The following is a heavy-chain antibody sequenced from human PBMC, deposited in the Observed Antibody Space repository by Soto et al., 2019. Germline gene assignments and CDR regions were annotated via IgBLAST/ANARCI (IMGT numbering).Heavy chain of an antibody. J-gene: IGHJ5*02. CDR3: AHITLRYFDWFP. D-gene: IGHD3-9*01. CDR2: IYWDDDK. Sequence: SGPTLVNPTQTLTLTCTCSGFSLSTSGVGVGWIRQPPGKALEWPALIYWDDDKRYSPSLKSRLTITKDTSKNQVVLTMTNMDPVDTATYYCAHITLRYFDWFPWGQGTLVTSPQ. V-gene: IGHV2-5*02. CDR1: GFSLSTSGVG.